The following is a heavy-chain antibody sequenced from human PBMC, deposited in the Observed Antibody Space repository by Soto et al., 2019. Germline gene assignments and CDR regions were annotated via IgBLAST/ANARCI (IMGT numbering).Heavy chain of an antibody. CDR2: IFHSGRT. Sequence: SETLSLTCAVFGGSISNSNWWTWVRQPPGKGLDWIGEIFHSGRTNYNSSLMGRVTISVDKANNHFSLKLSSVTAANTAVYYGALQPIVGAVIWGQGTLVTVFS. D-gene: IGHD1-26*01. J-gene: IGHJ4*02. CDR1: GGSISNSNW. CDR3: ALQPIVGAVI. V-gene: IGHV4-4*02.